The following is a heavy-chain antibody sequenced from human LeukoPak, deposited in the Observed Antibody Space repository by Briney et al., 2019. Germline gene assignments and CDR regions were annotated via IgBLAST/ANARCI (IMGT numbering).Heavy chain of an antibody. V-gene: IGHV4-4*07. CDR1: GGSISSYY. D-gene: IGHD3-10*01. J-gene: IGHJ3*02. CDR3: ARAGITMVRGVIITSAFDI. CDR2: IYTSGST. Sequence: PSETLSLTCTVSGGSISSYYWSWIRQPAGKGLEWIGRIYTSGSTNYNPSLKSRVTMSVDTSKNQFSLKLSSVTAADTAVYYCARAGITMVRGVIITSAFDIWGQGTMVTVSS.